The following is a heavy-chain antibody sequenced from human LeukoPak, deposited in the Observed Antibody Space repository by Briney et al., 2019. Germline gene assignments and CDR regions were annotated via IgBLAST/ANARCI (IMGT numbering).Heavy chain of an antibody. J-gene: IGHJ3*02. V-gene: IGHV1-18*01. CDR1: VYTFTSYG. Sequence: GASVKVSCKASVYTFTSYGISWVRQAPGQGLEWMGWISAYNGNTSYAQNLQGRVTMTTDTSTSTAYMELRSLRSDDTAVYYCARAGGATSSVAFDIWGQGTMVTVSS. D-gene: IGHD1-26*01. CDR2: ISAYNGNT. CDR3: ARAGGATSSVAFDI.